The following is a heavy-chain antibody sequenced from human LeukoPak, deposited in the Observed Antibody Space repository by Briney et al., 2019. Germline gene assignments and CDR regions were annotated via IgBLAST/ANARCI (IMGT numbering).Heavy chain of an antibody. D-gene: IGHD3-3*01. CDR1: GGTFSSYA. CDR2: IIPIFGTA. J-gene: IGHJ4*02. CDR3: ARGLDYDFWSGYHYLDY. V-gene: IGHV1-69*05. Sequence: SVKVSCKASGGTFSSYAISWVRQAPGQGPEWMGGIIPIFGTANYAQKFQGRVTITTDESTSTAYMELSSLRSEDTAVYYCARGLDYDFWSGYHYLDYWGQGTLVTVSS.